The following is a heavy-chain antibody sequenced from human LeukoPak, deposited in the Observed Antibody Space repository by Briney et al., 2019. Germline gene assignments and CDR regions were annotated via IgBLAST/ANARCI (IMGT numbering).Heavy chain of an antibody. CDR1: GFTFSSYG. CDR3: AREGYCSSTSCFFDY. Sequence: GGSLRLSCAASGFTFSSYGMHWVRQAPGKGLEWVAVIWYDGSNKYYADSVKGRFTISRDNSKNTLYLQMNSLRAEDTAVYYCAREGYCSSTSCFFDYWVQGTLVTVSS. CDR2: IWYDGSNK. V-gene: IGHV3-33*01. J-gene: IGHJ4*02. D-gene: IGHD2-2*01.